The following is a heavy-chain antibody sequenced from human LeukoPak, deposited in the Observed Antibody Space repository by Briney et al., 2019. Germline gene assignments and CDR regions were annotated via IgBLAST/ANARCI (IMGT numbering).Heavy chain of an antibody. CDR1: GGSISSSSYY. Sequence: SETLSLTCTVSGGSISSSSYYWGWIRQPPGKGLEWIGSIYYSGSTYYNPSLKSRVTISVDTSKNQFSLKLSSVTAADTAVYYCARTAQSRGYYFDYRGQGTLVTVSS. CDR3: ARTAQSRGYYFDY. CDR2: IYYSGST. J-gene: IGHJ4*02. D-gene: IGHD3-16*01. V-gene: IGHV4-39*07.